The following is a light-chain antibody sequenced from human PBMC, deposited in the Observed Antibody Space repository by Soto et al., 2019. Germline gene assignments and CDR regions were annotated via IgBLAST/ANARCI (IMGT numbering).Light chain of an antibody. CDR2: KVS. J-gene: IGKJ2*01. V-gene: IGKV2D-30*01. CDR1: QSLVYSDGNTY. CDR3: MQSTHWPPNT. Sequence: DVVMTQSPLSLPVTLGQPASISCRSSQSLVYSDGNTYLNWFQQRPGQAPRRLCYKVSNWDSGVPDRFSSRGSGADFPLKISRVEAEDVGVLYWMQSTHWPPNTFRQGTKLEIK.